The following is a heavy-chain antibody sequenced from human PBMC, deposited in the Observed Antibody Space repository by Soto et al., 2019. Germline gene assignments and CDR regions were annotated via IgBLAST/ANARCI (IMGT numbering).Heavy chain of an antibody. V-gene: IGHV1-18*03. D-gene: IGHD6-19*01. CDR1: GYTFTSYA. J-gene: IGHJ4*02. CDR2: ISAFNGKK. CDR3: AIGRGWMGY. Sequence: QVQLVQSVAEVKKPGASVKVSCKTSGYTFTSYAISWVRQEPGQGLEWMGWISAFNGKKDYAQNLQGRVTMTTDISTRTAYLDLMRMRSDDMAGYFCAIGRGWMGYWGQGTLVTVSS.